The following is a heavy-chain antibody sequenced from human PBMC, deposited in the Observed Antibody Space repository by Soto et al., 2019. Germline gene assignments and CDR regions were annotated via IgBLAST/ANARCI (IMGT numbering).Heavy chain of an antibody. J-gene: IGHJ4*02. CDR1: GYTFTSYG. Sequence: QVQLVQSGAEVKKPWASVKVSCKASGYTFTSYGISWVRQAPGQGLEWMGWISAYNGNTNYAQKLQGRDTMTTDTPPSKAYMEAGSLRSDDTALYYCARGGGLNWNNVLGGNYWGQGTLVTVSS. CDR2: ISAYNGNT. CDR3: ARGGGLNWNNVLGGNY. D-gene: IGHD1-1*01. V-gene: IGHV1-18*04.